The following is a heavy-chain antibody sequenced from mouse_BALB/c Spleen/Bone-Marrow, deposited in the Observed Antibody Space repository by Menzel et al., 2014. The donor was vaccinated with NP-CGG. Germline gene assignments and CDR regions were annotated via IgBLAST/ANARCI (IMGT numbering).Heavy chain of an antibody. CDR3: ARHGDYYGSSLFAY. D-gene: IGHD1-1*01. CDR1: EYEFPSHD. Sequence: EVMLVESGGGLVQPGESLKLSCESNEYEFPSHDMSWVRKTPEKRLELVAAINSDGGSTYYPDTMERRFIISRDNSKKTLYLQMSSLRSEDTAFYYCARHGDYYGSSLFAYWGQGTQVTVSA. J-gene: IGHJ3*01. CDR2: INSDGGST. V-gene: IGHV5-2*01.